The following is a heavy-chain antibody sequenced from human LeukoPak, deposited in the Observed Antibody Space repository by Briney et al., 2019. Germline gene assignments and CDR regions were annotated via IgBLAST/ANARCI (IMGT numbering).Heavy chain of an antibody. J-gene: IGHJ3*02. CDR3: ASHIVVVPAAIITAGAFDI. D-gene: IGHD2-2*02. V-gene: IGHV1-18*01. CDR1: GYTFTSYG. CDR2: INAYNGDT. Sequence: GASVKVSCKASGYTFTSYGISWVRQAPGQGLEWMAWINAYNGDTNYAQKFQGRVTLTTDTSTSTAYMELRSLRSDDTAVYYCASHIVVVPAAIITAGAFDIWGQGTMVTVSS.